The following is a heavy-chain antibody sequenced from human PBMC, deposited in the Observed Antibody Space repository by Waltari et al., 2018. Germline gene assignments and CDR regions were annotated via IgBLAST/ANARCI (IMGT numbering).Heavy chain of an antibody. D-gene: IGHD4-17*01. V-gene: IGHV4-39*01. CDR1: GGSIRTNYH. J-gene: IGHJ1*01. Sequence: QLQLQESGPGLVKPSETLSLTYTVSGGSIRTNYHWGWIRQPPGKGLEWMGNMQYRGSTFYNPSLESRVTISLDTWKNQFSLRLSSVGAADTAVYFCGRIAFGDEGGYFQYWGQGTLVTVSS. CDR2: MQYRGST. CDR3: GRIAFGDEGGYFQY.